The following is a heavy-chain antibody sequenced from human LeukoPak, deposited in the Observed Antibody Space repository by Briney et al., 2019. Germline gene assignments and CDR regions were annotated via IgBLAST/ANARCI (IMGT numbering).Heavy chain of an antibody. CDR3: AKEAGYSGYDYPDY. J-gene: IGHJ4*02. CDR1: GFTFSSYA. V-gene: IGHV3-23*01. D-gene: IGHD5-12*01. CDR2: ISGSAYST. Sequence: PGGSLRLPCAASGFTFSSYAMNWVRQAPGKGLEWVSGISGSAYSTYYADSVQGRFTISRDDSKNTLYLQMNSLRAEDTAVYYCAKEAGYSGYDYPDYWGQGTLVTVSS.